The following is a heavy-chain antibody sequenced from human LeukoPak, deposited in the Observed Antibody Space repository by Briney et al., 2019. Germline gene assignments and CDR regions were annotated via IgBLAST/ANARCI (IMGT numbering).Heavy chain of an antibody. CDR3: TRHNVGSWYAY. D-gene: IGHD6-13*01. Sequence: GESLKISCEGSGYTFSNYWIGWVRQTPGKGLEWMGIIYPRDSDTRYSPSFHGQVTISADKSINTAYLQWSSLKAADTGMYYCTRHNVGSWYAYWGQGTLVTVSS. V-gene: IGHV5-51*01. CDR2: IYPRDSDT. J-gene: IGHJ4*02. CDR1: GYTFSNYW.